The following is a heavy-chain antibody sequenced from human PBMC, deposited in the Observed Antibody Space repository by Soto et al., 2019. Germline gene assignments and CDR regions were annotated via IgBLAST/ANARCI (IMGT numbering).Heavy chain of an antibody. V-gene: IGHV4-4*02. D-gene: IGHD1-26*01. CDR2: IFHSGST. CDR3: AHRPIVGAAI. J-gene: IGHJ4*02. Sequence: SETLSLTCAVFGGSISNSNWWTWVRQPPGKGLDWIGEIFHSGSTNYNSSLMGRVTISVDKANNQFSLKLSSVTAADTAVYYCAHRPIVGAAIWDPGTLVTVSS. CDR1: GGSISNSNW.